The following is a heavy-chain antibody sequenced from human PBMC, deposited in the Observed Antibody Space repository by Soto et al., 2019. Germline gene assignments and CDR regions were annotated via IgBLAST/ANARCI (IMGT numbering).Heavy chain of an antibody. V-gene: IGHV1-18*01. CDR2: ISPYSGYT. Sequence: QVQLVQSGPEMKKPGASVKVSCKGFGYSFMKYGINWVRQAPGQGLEWVGWISPYSGYTHSAQKFHGGLTLTTDTAASTAYMELRILRSADTALYYCAREASVLIPAAHPSRFDSWGQGTLVTVSS. CDR3: AREASVLIPAAHPSRFDS. D-gene: IGHD2-2*01. J-gene: IGHJ4*02. CDR1: GYSFMKYG.